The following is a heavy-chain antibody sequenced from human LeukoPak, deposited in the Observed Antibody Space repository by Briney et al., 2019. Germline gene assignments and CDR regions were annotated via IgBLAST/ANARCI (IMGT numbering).Heavy chain of an antibody. CDR1: DDSISSSTYY. Sequence: SDTLSLTCIISDDSISSSTYYWGWLRQPPGKGLEWIGEINHSGSTNYNPSLKSRVTISVDTSKNQFSLKLSSVTAADTAVYYCARGLGGAPTTVLSWGQGTLVTVSS. J-gene: IGHJ5*02. CDR2: INHSGST. V-gene: IGHV4-39*07. D-gene: IGHD4-17*01. CDR3: ARGLGGAPTTVLS.